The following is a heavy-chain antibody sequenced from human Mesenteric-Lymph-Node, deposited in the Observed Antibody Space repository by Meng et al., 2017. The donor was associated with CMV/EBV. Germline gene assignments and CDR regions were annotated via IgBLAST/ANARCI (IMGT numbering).Heavy chain of an antibody. V-gene: IGHV3-23*01. J-gene: IGHJ4*02. D-gene: IGHD3-16*01. CDR2: ISGGDGST. Sequence: GGSLRLSCAASGFTFSSYGMSWVRQAPGKGLEWVSAISGGDGSTYYTDSVKGRFTISRDNAKNSLYLHMNSLRAEDTAVYYCVGLGEDYWGQGTLVTVSS. CDR3: VGLGEDY. CDR1: GFTFSSYG.